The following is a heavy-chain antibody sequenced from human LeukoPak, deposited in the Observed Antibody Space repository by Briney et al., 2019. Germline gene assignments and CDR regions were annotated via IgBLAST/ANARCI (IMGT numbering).Heavy chain of an antibody. CDR3: AREDYSSRGLDY. V-gene: IGHV4-4*07. CDR2: IHTSAIT. Sequence: SETLSLTCNVSGVSISTNYWSWIRQPPGKGLEWIGRIHTSAITNYNPSLKSRVTMSLDTSKNQFSLNLSSVTAADTAVYYCAREDYSSRGLDYWGQGTLVTFSS. CDR1: GVSISTNY. D-gene: IGHD6-13*01. J-gene: IGHJ4*02.